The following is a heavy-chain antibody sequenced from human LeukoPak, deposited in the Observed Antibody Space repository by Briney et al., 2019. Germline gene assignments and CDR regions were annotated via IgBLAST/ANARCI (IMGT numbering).Heavy chain of an antibody. CDR2: IIPICGTA. V-gene: IGHV1-69*06. CDR1: GGTFRSYA. Sequence: SSVKVSCKSSGGTFRSYAISGVRQAAGQGLEWVGGIIPICGTANYAQRFRGRVTITADKSTSTAYMELSSLRSEDTAGCDCARGRESGSYNYWGQRTLATVSS. CDR3: ARGRESGSYNY. D-gene: IGHD1-26*01. J-gene: IGHJ4*02.